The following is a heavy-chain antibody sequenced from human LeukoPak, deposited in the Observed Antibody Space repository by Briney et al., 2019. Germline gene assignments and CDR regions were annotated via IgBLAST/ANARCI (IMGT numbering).Heavy chain of an antibody. Sequence: ASVKVSCRASGYTFTGYYMHWVRQAPGQGLEWMGWINPNSGGTNYAQKFQGRVTMTRDTSISTAYMELSRLRSDDTAVYYCARDRVAAAGTDYYYGMDVWGQGTTVTVSS. CDR3: ARDRVAAAGTDYYYGMDV. D-gene: IGHD6-13*01. J-gene: IGHJ6*02. CDR2: INPNSGGT. V-gene: IGHV1-2*02. CDR1: GYTFTGYY.